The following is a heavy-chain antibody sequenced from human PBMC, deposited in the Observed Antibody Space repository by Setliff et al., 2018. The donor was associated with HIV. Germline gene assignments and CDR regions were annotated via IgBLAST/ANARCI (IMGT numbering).Heavy chain of an antibody. CDR2: IYYSGTT. V-gene: IGHV4-30-4*08. D-gene: IGHD5-18*01. Sequence: PSETLSLTCTVSGDSISSGDYYWSWVRQPPGKGLEWIGNIYYSGTTYYSPSLKSRVTISVNKSKNQFSLKLRSVTAADTAVYYCASASTASAMVQDVPAIWGQGTMVTVSS. CDR3: ASASTASAMVQDVPAI. J-gene: IGHJ3*02. CDR1: GDSISSGDYY.